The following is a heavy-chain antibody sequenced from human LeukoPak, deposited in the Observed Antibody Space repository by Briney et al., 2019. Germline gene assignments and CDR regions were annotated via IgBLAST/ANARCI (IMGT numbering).Heavy chain of an antibody. V-gene: IGHV1-3*01. Sequence: KFQGRVTITRDTSASTAYMELSSLRSEDTAAYYCARGPYYYDSSGSKKYYFDYWGQGTLVTVSS. CDR3: ARGPYYYDSSGSKKYYFDY. D-gene: IGHD3-22*01. J-gene: IGHJ4*02.